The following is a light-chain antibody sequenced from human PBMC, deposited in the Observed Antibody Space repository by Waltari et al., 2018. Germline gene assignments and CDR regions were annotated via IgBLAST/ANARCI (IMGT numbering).Light chain of an antibody. CDR1: QTVTISY. V-gene: IGKV3-20*01. Sequence: EIELTQSPGTLSLSPGERATLSCRASQTVTISYVAWYQQKPGQAPRLLIYGTSHRATGIPDRFSGSGSGTDFTLTISRLEPEDFAVYYWQHYGNLLTFGPGTRVDIK. CDR3: QHYGNLLT. CDR2: GTS. J-gene: IGKJ3*01.